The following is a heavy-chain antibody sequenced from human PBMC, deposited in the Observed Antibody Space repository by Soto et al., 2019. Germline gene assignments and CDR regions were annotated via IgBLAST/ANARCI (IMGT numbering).Heavy chain of an antibody. CDR2: VNHNGNT. CDR3: ARGITMIAPDKSYFDS. J-gene: IGHJ4*02. Sequence: QVRLQQWGAGLLKPPETLSLTCAVYGGSFSGHYWSWIRQPPGKDLEWIGEVNHNGNTNENPSLKSRITISVDTSKNQFSLKLRSVTAADTAVYYCARGITMIAPDKSYFDSWGQGGLVIVSS. V-gene: IGHV4-34*01. CDR1: GGSFSGHY. D-gene: IGHD3-22*01.